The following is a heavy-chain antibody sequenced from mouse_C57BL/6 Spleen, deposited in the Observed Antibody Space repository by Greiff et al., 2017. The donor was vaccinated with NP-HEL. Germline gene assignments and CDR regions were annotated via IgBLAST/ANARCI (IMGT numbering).Heavy chain of an antibody. CDR2: ISNGGGST. CDR1: GFTFSDYY. CDR3: ARQGPDYYGSSPHWYFDV. V-gene: IGHV5-12*01. Sequence: EVKLVESGGGLVQPGGSLKLSCAASGFTFSDYYMYWVRQTPEKRLEWVAYISNGGGSTYYPDTVKGRFTISRDNAKNNLYLQMSRLKSEDTAMYYCARQGPDYYGSSPHWYFDVWGTGTTVTVSS. D-gene: IGHD1-1*01. J-gene: IGHJ1*03.